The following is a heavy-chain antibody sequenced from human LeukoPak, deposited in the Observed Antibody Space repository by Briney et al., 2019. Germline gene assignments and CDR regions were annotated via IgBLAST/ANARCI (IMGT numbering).Heavy chain of an antibody. CDR3: ARVLGVIISIFDY. J-gene: IGHJ4*02. V-gene: IGHV4-34*01. Sequence: SEPLSLTCAVYGVPFSGYYWSWLRQPPGKGLEWLGEINHIGSTNYNQSLKSRVSISVDTSKNQFSLKLRSVTAADTAVYYCARVLGVIISIFDYCGQGTLVTVSS. CDR1: GVPFSGYY. D-gene: IGHD3-10*01. CDR2: INHIGST.